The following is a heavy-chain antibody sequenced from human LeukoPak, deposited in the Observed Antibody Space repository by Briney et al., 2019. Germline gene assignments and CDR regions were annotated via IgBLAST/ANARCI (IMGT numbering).Heavy chain of an antibody. CDR3: ARDRSTYYYGSGSFHTPYYYYYGMDV. D-gene: IGHD3-10*01. J-gene: IGHJ6*02. CDR1: GFTFRNYG. CDR2: VSYDGSNK. Sequence: PGRSLRLSCAASGFTFRNYGIHWVRRAPGKGLEWVAVVSYDGSNKYYADSVKGRFTISRDNSKNTLYLQMNSLRAEDTAVYYCARDRSTYYYGSGSFHTPYYYYYGMDVWGQGTTVTVSS. V-gene: IGHV3-30*03.